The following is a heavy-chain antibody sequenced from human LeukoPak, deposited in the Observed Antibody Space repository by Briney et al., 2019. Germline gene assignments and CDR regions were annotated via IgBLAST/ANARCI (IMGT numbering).Heavy chain of an antibody. V-gene: IGHV1-8*01. Sequence: ASAKVSCKASGYTFTSYDINWVRQATGQGLEWMGWMNPNSGNTGYAQKFQGRVTMTRNTSISTAYMELSSLRSEDTAVYYCARESLSYYYYYMDVWGKGTTVTVSS. J-gene: IGHJ6*03. CDR3: ARESLSYYYYYMDV. D-gene: IGHD3-16*01. CDR2: MNPNSGNT. CDR1: GYTFTSYD.